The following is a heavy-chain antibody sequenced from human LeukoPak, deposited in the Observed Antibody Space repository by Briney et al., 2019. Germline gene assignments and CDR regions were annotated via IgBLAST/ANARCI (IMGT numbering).Heavy chain of an antibody. V-gene: IGHV1-69*13. CDR1: GYTFTSYY. D-gene: IGHD1-14*01. CDR2: IIPTFGTA. Sequence: GASVKVSCKASGYTFTSYYMHWVRQAPGQGLEWMGGIIPTFGTANYAQKFQGRVTITADESTSTAYMELSSLRSEDTAVYYCARDLGHVAYKVDETRAFDPWGQGTLVTVSS. J-gene: IGHJ5*02. CDR3: ARDLGHVAYKVDETRAFDP.